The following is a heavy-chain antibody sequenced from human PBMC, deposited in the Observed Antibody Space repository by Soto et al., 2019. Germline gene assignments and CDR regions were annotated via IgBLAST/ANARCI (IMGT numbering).Heavy chain of an antibody. CDR2: IYHSGST. CDR3: ARLASSSWYWFDP. Sequence: SETLSLTCAVSGGSISSGGYSWSWIRQPPGKGLEWIGYIYHSGSTYYNPSLKSRVTISVDRSKNQFSLKLSSVTAADTAVYYCARLASSSWYWFDPWGQGTLVTVSS. CDR1: GGSISSGGYS. D-gene: IGHD6-13*01. J-gene: IGHJ5*02. V-gene: IGHV4-30-2*01.